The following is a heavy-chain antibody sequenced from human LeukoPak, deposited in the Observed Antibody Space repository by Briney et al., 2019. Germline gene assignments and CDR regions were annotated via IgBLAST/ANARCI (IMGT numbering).Heavy chain of an antibody. Sequence: SETLSLTCAVYGESFSCYYWSWIRQPPGKGLEWIGEINHSGSANYNPSLKSRVTISVDTSKNQFSLKLSSVTAADTAVYYCARVRCGGSCHFDYWGQGTLFTVSS. D-gene: IGHD2-15*01. CDR1: GESFSCYY. J-gene: IGHJ4*02. CDR3: ARVRCGGSCHFDY. V-gene: IGHV4-34*01. CDR2: INHSGSA.